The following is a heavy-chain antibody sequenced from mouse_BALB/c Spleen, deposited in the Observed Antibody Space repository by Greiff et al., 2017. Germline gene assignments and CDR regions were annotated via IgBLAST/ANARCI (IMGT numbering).Heavy chain of an antibody. CDR1: GYTFTDYA. V-gene: IGHV1S137*01. CDR3: ARYGNHGKGFDY. Sequence: VQLQQSGAELVRPGVSVKISCKGSGYTFTDYAMHWVKQSHAKSLEWIGVISTYYGDASYNQKFKGKATMTVDKSSSTAYMELARLTSEDSAIYYCARYGNHGKGFDYWGQGTTLTVSS. J-gene: IGHJ2*01. CDR2: ISTYYGDA. D-gene: IGHD2-1*01.